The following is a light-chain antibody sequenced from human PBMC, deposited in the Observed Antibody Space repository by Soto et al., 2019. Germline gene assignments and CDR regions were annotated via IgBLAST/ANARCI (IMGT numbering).Light chain of an antibody. CDR3: QQYNNWRWT. V-gene: IGKV3-15*01. CDR2: GAS. CDR1: QSVSSN. Sequence: EIVMTQSPATLSVSPGERATLSCRASQSVSSNLAWYQQKPGQAPRLLIYGASTRATGIPARFSGSGSGTEFTXTXSSLQXXDFAVYYCQQYNNWRWTFGQGTKVEIK. J-gene: IGKJ1*01.